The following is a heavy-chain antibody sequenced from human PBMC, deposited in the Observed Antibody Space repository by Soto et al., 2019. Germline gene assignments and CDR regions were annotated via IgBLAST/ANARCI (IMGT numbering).Heavy chain of an antibody. V-gene: IGHV3-11*01. CDR1: GFTFSDSY. CDR2: ISSSDSVI. J-gene: IGHJ4*02. Sequence: QVQLVESGGGLVQPGGSLRLSCAASGFTFSDSYMSWIRQAPGKGLEWVSYISSSDSVIYYSDSVKGRFIISRDNAKTSLYLQMNSLRAEDTAVYYCARDLGYYDSSGYFDYWGQGTLVTVSS. D-gene: IGHD3-22*01. CDR3: ARDLGYYDSSGYFDY.